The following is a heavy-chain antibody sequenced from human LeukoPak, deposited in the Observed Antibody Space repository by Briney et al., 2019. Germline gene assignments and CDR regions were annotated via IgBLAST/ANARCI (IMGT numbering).Heavy chain of an antibody. D-gene: IGHD6-13*01. CDR1: GFTFSSYD. J-gene: IGHJ3*02. Sequence: GGSLRLSCAASGFTFSSYDMHWVRQAPGKGLEWVTVISYDGSNEYFADSVKGRFTISRDNSKNTLYLQMSSLRAEDTAVYYCAKEEAADGDAFDIWGQGTMVTVSS. CDR3: AKEEAADGDAFDI. V-gene: IGHV3-30*18. CDR2: ISYDGSNE.